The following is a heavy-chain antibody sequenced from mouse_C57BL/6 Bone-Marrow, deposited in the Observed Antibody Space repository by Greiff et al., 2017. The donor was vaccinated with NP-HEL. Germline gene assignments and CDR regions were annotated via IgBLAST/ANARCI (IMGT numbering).Heavy chain of an antibody. V-gene: IGHV1-64*01. CDR3: ARRRTGHYFDY. CDR1: GYTFTSYW. Sequence: VQLQQPGAELVKPGASVKLSCKASGYTFTSYWMHWVKQRPGQGLEWIGMIHPNSGSTNYNEKFKSKATLTVDKSSSTAYMQLSSLTSEDSAVYYCARRRTGHYFDYWGQGTTLTVSS. J-gene: IGHJ2*01. CDR2: IHPNSGST.